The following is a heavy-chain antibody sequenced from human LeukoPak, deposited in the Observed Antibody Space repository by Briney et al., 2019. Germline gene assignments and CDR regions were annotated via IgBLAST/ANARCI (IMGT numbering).Heavy chain of an antibody. Sequence: SETLSLTCTVSGGSISSYYWSWIRQPPGKGLEWIGYIYHSGSTYYNPSLKSRVTISVDRSKNQFSLKLSSVTAADTAVYYCARAIIAGAPWFDPWGQGTLVTVSS. V-gene: IGHV4-59*12. J-gene: IGHJ5*02. CDR1: GGSISSYY. CDR2: IYHSGST. CDR3: ARAIIAGAPWFDP. D-gene: IGHD6-19*01.